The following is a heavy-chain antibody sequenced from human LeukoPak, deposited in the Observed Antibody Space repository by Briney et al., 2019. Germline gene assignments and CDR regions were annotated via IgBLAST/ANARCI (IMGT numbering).Heavy chain of an antibody. Sequence: PGESLRLSCAASGFTFSSYGMHWVRQAPGKGLEWVAVITYDGGNKYHADSVKGRFTISRDNSKNTLYLQMNSLRAEDTAVYYCAKDRGSSSSAYGMDVWGQGTTVTVSS. CDR1: GFTFSSYG. V-gene: IGHV3-30*18. CDR3: AKDRGSSSSAYGMDV. CDR2: ITYDGGNK. J-gene: IGHJ6*02. D-gene: IGHD6-13*01.